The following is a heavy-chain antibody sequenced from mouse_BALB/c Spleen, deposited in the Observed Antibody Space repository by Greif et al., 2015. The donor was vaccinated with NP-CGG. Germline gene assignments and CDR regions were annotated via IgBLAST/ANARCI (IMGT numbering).Heavy chain of an antibody. CDR1: GFSLTSYG. CDR2: IWAGGST. V-gene: IGHV2-9*02. J-gene: IGHJ3*01. CDR3: ARDGGIPFAY. Sequence: VQLVESGPGLVAPSQSLSITCTVSGFSLTSYGVHWVRQPPGKGLEWLGVIWAGGSTNYNSALMSRLSISKDNSKSQVFLKMNSLQTDDTAMYYCARDGGIPFAYWGQGTLVTVSA.